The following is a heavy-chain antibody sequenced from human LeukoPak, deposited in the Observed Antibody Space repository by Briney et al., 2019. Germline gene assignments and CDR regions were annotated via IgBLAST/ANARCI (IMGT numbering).Heavy chain of an antibody. Sequence: PSETLSLTCAVYGRSFSGYYWSWVRQPPGKGLEWMGEVNHSGRTSYNPSLKSRVTISADTSKNHFSLRMTSLTAADTAVYYCARGIRGVIITTNYYNMDVWGPGTTVTVSS. J-gene: IGHJ6*03. CDR3: ARGIRGVIITTNYYNMDV. CDR2: VNHSGRT. V-gene: IGHV4-34*01. CDR1: GRSFSGYY. D-gene: IGHD3-10*01.